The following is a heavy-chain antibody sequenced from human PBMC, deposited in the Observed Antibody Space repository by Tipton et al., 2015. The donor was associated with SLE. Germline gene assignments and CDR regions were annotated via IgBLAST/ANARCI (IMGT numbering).Heavy chain of an antibody. V-gene: IGHV4-39*01. CDR3: ARQGYSSGWYDDY. CDR1: GGSISSSSYY. J-gene: IGHJ4*02. CDR2: IYYSGST. D-gene: IGHD6-19*01. Sequence: GLVKPSETLSLTCTVSGGSISSSSYYWGWIRQPPGKGLEWIGSIYYSGSTYYNPSLKSRVTISVDTSKNQFSLKLSSVTAADTAVYYCARQGYSSGWYDDYWDQGTLVTVSS.